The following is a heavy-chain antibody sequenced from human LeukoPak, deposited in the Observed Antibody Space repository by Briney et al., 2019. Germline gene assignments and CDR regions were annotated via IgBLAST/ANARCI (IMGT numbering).Heavy chain of an antibody. D-gene: IGHD6-13*01. V-gene: IGHV1-18*01. J-gene: IGHJ5*02. CDR2: ISAYNGNT. CDR3: ARDGAAAGTNWFDP. Sequence: ASVKVSRKASGYTFTIYGISWVRQAPGQGLEWMGWISAYNGNTNYAQKLQGRVTMTTDTSTSTAYMELRSLRSDDTAVYYCARDGAAAGTNWFDPWGQGTLVTVSS. CDR1: GYTFTIYG.